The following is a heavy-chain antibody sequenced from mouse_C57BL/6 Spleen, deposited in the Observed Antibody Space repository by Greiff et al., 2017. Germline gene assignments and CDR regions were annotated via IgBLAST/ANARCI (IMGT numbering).Heavy chain of an antibody. CDR1: GYTFTDYY. D-gene: IGHD2-4*01. CDR3: ARRGSDYDGYFDV. J-gene: IGHJ1*03. Sequence: EVQLQQSGPELVKPGASVKISCKASGYTFTDYYMNWVKQSHGKSLEWIGDINPNNGGTSYNQKFKGKATLTVDKSSSTAYMELRSLTSEDSTVYYCARRGSDYDGYFDVWGTGTTVTVSS. CDR2: INPNNGGT. V-gene: IGHV1-26*01.